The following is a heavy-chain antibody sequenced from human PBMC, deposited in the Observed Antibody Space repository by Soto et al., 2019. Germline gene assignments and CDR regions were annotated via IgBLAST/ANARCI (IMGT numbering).Heavy chain of an antibody. CDR1: GGSISSGGYY. V-gene: IGHV4-31*03. CDR3: ASRLGFYYGSGSSPYYYYYGMDV. J-gene: IGHJ6*02. Sequence: SETLSLTCTVSGGSISSGGYYWSWIRQHPGKGLEWIGYIYYSGSTYYNPSLKSRVTISVDTSKNQFSLKLSSVTAADTAVYYCASRLGFYYGSGSSPYYYYYGMDVWGQGTTVTVSS. D-gene: IGHD3-10*01. CDR2: IYYSGST.